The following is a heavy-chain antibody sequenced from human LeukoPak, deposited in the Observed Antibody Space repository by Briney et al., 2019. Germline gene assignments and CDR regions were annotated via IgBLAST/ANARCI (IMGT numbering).Heavy chain of an antibody. Sequence: SETLSLTCTVSGGSLSSSSYYWGWIRQPPGKGLEWIGSIYYSGSTYYNPSLKSRVTISVDTSKNQFSLKLSSVTAADTAVYYCARIREWQFDYWGQGTLVTVSS. CDR1: GGSLSSSSYY. CDR3: ARIREWQFDY. CDR2: IYYSGST. V-gene: IGHV4-39*01. J-gene: IGHJ4*02. D-gene: IGHD3-3*01.